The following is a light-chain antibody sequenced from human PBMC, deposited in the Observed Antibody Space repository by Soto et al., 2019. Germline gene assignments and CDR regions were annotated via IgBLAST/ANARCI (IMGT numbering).Light chain of an antibody. Sequence: EVVMTQSPATLSVSPGERVTLSCRASQSINAHLAWYQQKPGQAPRLVIQGASTRATGIPARFSGSWFGTEFILTISSRQADNFAVYYCQHYNTWLCTFGQGTKVEIQ. J-gene: IGKJ1*01. CDR2: GAS. V-gene: IGKV3-15*01. CDR3: QHYNTWLCT. CDR1: QSINAH.